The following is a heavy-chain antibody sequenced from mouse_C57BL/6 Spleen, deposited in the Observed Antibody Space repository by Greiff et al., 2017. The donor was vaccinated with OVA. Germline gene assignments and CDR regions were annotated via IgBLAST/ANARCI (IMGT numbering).Heavy chain of an antibody. J-gene: IGHJ3*01. CDR1: GYTFTSYG. Sequence: VQLQQSGAELARPGASVKLSCKASGYTFTSYGISWVKQRTGQGLEWIGEIYPRSGNTYYNEKFTGKATLTADKSSSTAYMELRSLTSEDSAVYFCARARDGSSPAWFAYWGQGTLVTVSA. V-gene: IGHV1-81*01. D-gene: IGHD1-1*01. CDR2: IYPRSGNT. CDR3: ARARDGSSPAWFAY.